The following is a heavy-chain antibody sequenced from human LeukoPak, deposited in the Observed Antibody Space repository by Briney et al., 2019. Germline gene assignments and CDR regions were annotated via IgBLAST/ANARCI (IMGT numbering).Heavy chain of an antibody. CDR3: ARADPNASGYFYRFNWFDP. J-gene: IGHJ5*02. CDR2: IYYSGST. V-gene: IGHV4-59*01. Sequence: SETLSLTCTVSGGSISSYYWNWVRQPPGKGLEWIGNIYYSGSTNHNPSLKSRVTISLDTSKFQFSLRLNSVTAADTAVYYCARADPNASGYFYRFNWFDPWGQGTLVTVSS. CDR1: GGSISSYY. D-gene: IGHD3-10*01.